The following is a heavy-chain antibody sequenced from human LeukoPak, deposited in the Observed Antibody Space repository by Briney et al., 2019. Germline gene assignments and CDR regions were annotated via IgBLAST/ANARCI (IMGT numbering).Heavy chain of an antibody. V-gene: IGHV3-33*06. J-gene: IGHJ6*03. CDR1: GFTFSTYG. CDR3: AKAGGNSGYDNYYYMDV. CDR2: ICYDGTNK. Sequence: GGSLRLSCAASGFTFSTYGMEWVRQAPGKGLEWVALICYDGTNKYYIDSVKGRFTISRGNSKNTLYLQMNSLRAEDTAVYYCAKAGGNSGYDNYYYMDVWGKGTTVTVSS. D-gene: IGHD5-12*01.